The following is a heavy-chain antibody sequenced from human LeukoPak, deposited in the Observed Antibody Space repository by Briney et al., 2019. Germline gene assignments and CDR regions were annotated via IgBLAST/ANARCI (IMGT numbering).Heavy chain of an antibody. CDR1: GYTFTGYY. CDR2: INPNSGGT. Sequence: ASVKVSCKASGYTFTGYYMHWVRQAPGQGLEWMGRINPNSGGTNYAQKFQGRVTMTRDTSISTAYMELSRLRSDDTAVYYCARDTQILRFLEWLSEDYYYYYMDVWAKGPRSPSP. J-gene: IGHJ6*03. V-gene: IGHV1-2*06. CDR3: ARDTQILRFLEWLSEDYYYYYMDV. D-gene: IGHD3-3*01.